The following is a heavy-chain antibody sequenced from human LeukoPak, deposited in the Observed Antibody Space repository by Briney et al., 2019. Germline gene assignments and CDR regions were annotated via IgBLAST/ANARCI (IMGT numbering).Heavy chain of an antibody. CDR3: AKDPLMGFFHDY. V-gene: IGHV3-23*01. CDR2: ISGSGGST. D-gene: IGHD2-8*01. Sequence: GGSLRLSCAASGFTFSSYAMSWVRQAPGKGLEWISAISGSGGSTYYADSVKGRFTISRDNSKNTLYLQMNSLRAEDTAVYYCAKDPLMGFFHDYWGQGTLVTVSS. CDR1: GFTFSSYA. J-gene: IGHJ4*02.